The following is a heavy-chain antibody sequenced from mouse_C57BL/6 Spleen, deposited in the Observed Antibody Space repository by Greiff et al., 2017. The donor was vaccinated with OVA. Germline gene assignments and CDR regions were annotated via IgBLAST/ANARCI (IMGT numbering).Heavy chain of an antibody. D-gene: IGHD2-4*01. V-gene: IGHV7-3*01. J-gene: IGHJ3*01. CDR2: IRNKANGYTT. CDR1: GFTFTDYY. Sequence: EVQLVESGGGLVQPGGSLSLSCAASGFTFTDYYMSWVRQPPGKALEWLGFIRNKANGYTTEYSASVKGRFTISRDNSQSILYLQMNALRAEDSATYYGARWGDYGWFAYWGQGTLVTVSA. CDR3: ARWGDYGWFAY.